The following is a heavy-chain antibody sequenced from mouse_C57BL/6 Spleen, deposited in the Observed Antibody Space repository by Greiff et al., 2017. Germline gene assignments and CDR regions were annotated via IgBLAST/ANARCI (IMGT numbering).Heavy chain of an antibody. J-gene: IGHJ3*01. D-gene: IGHD3-2*02. CDR2: IYPRSGNT. Sequence: VQLQQSGAELARPGASVKLSCKASGYTFTSYGISWVKQRTGQGLEWIGEIYPRSGNTYYNEKFKGKATLTADKSSSTAYMELRSLTSEDSAVYFCARRRGDSSGYDAYWGQGTLVTVSA. CDR3: ARRRGDSSGYDAY. V-gene: IGHV1-81*01. CDR1: GYTFTSYG.